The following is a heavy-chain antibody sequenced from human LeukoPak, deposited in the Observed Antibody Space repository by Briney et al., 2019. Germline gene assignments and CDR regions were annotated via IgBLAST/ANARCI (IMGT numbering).Heavy chain of an antibody. CDR1: AYTFINYD. J-gene: IGHJ4*02. V-gene: IGHV1-18*01. CDR3: ARAGNLVGANADLDY. CDR2: ISAYNGNT. D-gene: IGHD1-26*01. Sequence: GASVKVSCKASAYTFINYDISWVRQAPGQGLEWMGWISAYNGNTNYAQKLQGRVTMTTDTSTSTAYMEMRSLRSDDTAVYYCARAGNLVGANADLDYWGQGTLVTVSS.